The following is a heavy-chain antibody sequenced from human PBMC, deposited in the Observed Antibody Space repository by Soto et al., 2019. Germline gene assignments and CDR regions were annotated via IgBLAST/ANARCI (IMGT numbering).Heavy chain of an antibody. V-gene: IGHV4-31*03. D-gene: IGHD3-10*01. J-gene: IGHJ4*02. Sequence: QVQLQESGPGLVKPSQTLSLTCTVSGGSISSGGYYWSWIRQHPGKGLEWIGYIYYSGSTYYNPSLESRVTISVDTSKNQFSLKLSSVTAADTAVYYCARSSYYYGSGSYSLDYWGQGTLVTVSS. CDR2: IYYSGST. CDR1: GGSISSGGYY. CDR3: ARSSYYYGSGSYSLDY.